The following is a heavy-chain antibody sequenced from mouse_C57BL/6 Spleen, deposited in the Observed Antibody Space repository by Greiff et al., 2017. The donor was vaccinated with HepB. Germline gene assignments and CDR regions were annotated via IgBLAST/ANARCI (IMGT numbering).Heavy chain of an antibody. Sequence: EVQLVESGGGLVKPGGSLKLSCAASGFTFSSYTMSWVRQTPEKRLEWVATISGGGGNTYYPDSVKGRFTISRDNAKNTLYLQMSSLRSEDTALYYCARSYYTDYWGQGTTLTVSS. CDR1: GFTFSSYT. V-gene: IGHV5-9*01. J-gene: IGHJ2*01. CDR2: ISGGGGNT. CDR3: ARSYYTDY. D-gene: IGHD2-12*01.